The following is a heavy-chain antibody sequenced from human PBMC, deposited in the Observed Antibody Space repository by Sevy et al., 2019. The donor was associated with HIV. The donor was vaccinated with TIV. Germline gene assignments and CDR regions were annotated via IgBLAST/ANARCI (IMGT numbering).Heavy chain of an antibody. Sequence: ASVKVSCKASGYTFTDYYIHWVRQAPGQGLERMGWINPKSGGTNYAQKFHGRVTMTRDTSISTAYMELSRLRSDDTAVYYCARVVEPAGIDPYYYGVDVWGPGATVTVS. J-gene: IGHJ6*02. CDR2: INPKSGGT. CDR3: ARVVEPAGIDPYYYGVDV. D-gene: IGHD2-2*02. V-gene: IGHV1-2*02. CDR1: GYTFTDYY.